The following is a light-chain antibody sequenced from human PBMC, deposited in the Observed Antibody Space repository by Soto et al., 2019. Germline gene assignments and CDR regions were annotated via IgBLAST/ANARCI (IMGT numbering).Light chain of an antibody. V-gene: IGLV2-14*01. J-gene: IGLJ2*01. CDR2: EVS. Sequence: QSALTQPASVSASPGQSITISCTGTNSDVGVYNYVSWYQQHPGKAPKLLIYEVSNRPSGVSSRFSGSKSGNTASLTISGLQAEDEGDYFCSSYTSSSTLVIFAGGTKLTVL. CDR1: NSDVGVYNY. CDR3: SSYTSSSTLVI.